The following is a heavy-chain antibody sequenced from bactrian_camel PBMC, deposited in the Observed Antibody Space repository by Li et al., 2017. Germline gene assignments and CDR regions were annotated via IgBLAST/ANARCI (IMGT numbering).Heavy chain of an antibody. V-gene: IGHV3S6*01. CDR2: IDNNDRA. J-gene: IGHJ4*01. CDR3: AADPSHWVAKPTYTCAWDY. Sequence: QLVESGGDMVQSGGSLRLSCAAPEFVFKNLCMGWFRQAPGKEREGMAVIDNNDRAKYEDSVKGRFTVSKDNANNTLYLQMNALKPEDTAMYYCAADPSHWVAKPTYTCAWDYWGQGTQVTVS. D-gene: IGHD2*01. CDR1: EFVFKNLC.